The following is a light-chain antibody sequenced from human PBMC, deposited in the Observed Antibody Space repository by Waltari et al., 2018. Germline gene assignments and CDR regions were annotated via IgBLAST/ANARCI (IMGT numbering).Light chain of an antibody. CDR3: QQGYSYPFT. Sequence: DIRMTQSQSSLSASLGETVTITCQASQAIGNNLNWYHQKPGKAPKHLIYRASNLQSGIPSRFSGSGSGTDFTLTISSLQPEDFATYYCQQGYSYPFTFGPGTKLDIK. J-gene: IGKJ3*01. V-gene: IGKV1-16*01. CDR1: QAIGNN. CDR2: RAS.